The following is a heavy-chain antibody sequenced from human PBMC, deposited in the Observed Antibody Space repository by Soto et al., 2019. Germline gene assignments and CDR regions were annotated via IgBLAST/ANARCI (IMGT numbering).Heavy chain of an antibody. CDR2: ISSSGRAI. Sequence: PGGSLRLSCATSGFTFSNYEMNWVRQAPGKGLEWVSYISSSGRAIHYADSVKGRFTISRDNAKSSLNLQMNSLRAEDTAVYYCARGGSSGWFFLDYWGQGTLVTVSS. J-gene: IGHJ4*02. V-gene: IGHV3-48*03. CDR3: ARGGSSGWFFLDY. D-gene: IGHD6-19*01. CDR1: GFTFSNYE.